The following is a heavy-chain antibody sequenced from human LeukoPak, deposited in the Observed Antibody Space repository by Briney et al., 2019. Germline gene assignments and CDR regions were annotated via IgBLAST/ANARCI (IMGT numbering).Heavy chain of an antibody. CDR3: ARQSISGSSLSYFDY. CDR1: GGSISSYY. Sequence: SETLSLTCTVSGGSISSYYWSWIRQPSGKGLEWIGNIYDSGSTNYNPSLKSRLTISVDTSKNQCSLKLSSVTAADTAVYYCARQSISGSSLSYFDYWGQGTLVTVSS. V-gene: IGHV4-59*01. D-gene: IGHD3-22*01. CDR2: IYDSGST. J-gene: IGHJ4*02.